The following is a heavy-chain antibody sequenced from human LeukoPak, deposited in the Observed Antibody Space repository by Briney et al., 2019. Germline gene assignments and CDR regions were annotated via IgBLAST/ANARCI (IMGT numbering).Heavy chain of an antibody. J-gene: IGHJ6*03. CDR1: GFTFDDYG. D-gene: IGHD2-15*01. CDR3: AKDGVVAATPYYYYYMDV. Sequence: RTGGSLRLSCAASGFTFDDYGMSWVRQAPGRGLEWVSGINWNGGSTGYADSVKGRFTISRDNAKNSLYLQMNSLRAEDTAVYYCAKDGVVAATPYYYYYMDVWGKGTTVTISS. CDR2: INWNGGST. V-gene: IGHV3-20*04.